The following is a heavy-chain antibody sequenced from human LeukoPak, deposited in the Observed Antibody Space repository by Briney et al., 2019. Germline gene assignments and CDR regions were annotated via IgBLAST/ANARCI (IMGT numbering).Heavy chain of an antibody. V-gene: IGHV3-21*01. Sequence: GGSLRLSCAASGFSVSSNYMNWVRQAPGKGLEWVSSISSSSSSIYYSDSVKGRFTVSRDNAKNSLYLQMNSLRDEDTAVYYCAGSLRGGGWYMYWGQGTLVTVSS. CDR2: ISSSSSSI. CDR1: GFSVSSNY. CDR3: AGSLRGGGWYMY. D-gene: IGHD6-19*01. J-gene: IGHJ4*02.